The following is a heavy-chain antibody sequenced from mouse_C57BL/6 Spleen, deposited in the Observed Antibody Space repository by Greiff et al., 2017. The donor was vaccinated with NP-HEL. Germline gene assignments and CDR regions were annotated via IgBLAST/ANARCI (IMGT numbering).Heavy chain of an antibody. CDR2: INYDGSST. V-gene: IGHV5-16*01. CDR3: ARASTRLFDY. J-gene: IGHJ2*01. D-gene: IGHD2-1*01. Sequence: DVQLVESEGGLVQPGSSMKLSCTASGFTFSDYYMAWVRQVPEKGLEWVANINYDGSSTYYLDSLKSRFIISRDNAKNILYLQMSSLKSEDTATYYCARASTRLFDYWGQGTTLTVSS. CDR1: GFTFSDYY.